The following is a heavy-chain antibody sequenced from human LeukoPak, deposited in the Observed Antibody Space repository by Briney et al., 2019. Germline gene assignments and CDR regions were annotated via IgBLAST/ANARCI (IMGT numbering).Heavy chain of an antibody. J-gene: IGHJ4*02. CDR2: ISAYNGNT. V-gene: IGHV1-18*01. Sequence: SVKVSCKADAGTFSSYSISWVRQAAGQWLEWMGWISAYNGNTNYAQKLQCRVTMTTDPSTSTAYMELRSLRSDDRAVYYCARDRYYYDSSGSDDVDYWGQGTLVTVSS. D-gene: IGHD3-22*01. CDR3: ARDRYYYDSSGSDDVDY. CDR1: AGTFSSYS.